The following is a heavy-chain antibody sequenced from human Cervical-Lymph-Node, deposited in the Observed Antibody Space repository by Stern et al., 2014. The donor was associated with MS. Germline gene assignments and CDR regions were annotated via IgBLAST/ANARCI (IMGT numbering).Heavy chain of an antibody. CDR3: AREVAGHRLGMMDV. Sequence: QVQLVQSGAEVKKPGASVKVSCKASGYTFTNYYMHWVRQAPGQGLAWMGIINPSGGSTSYAQKLQGRVTMTRDTSTSTVYMELSSLRSEDTAVYYCAREVAGHRLGMMDVWGQGTTVTVSS. D-gene: IGHD6-19*01. CDR2: INPSGGST. V-gene: IGHV1-46*01. J-gene: IGHJ6*02. CDR1: GYTFTNYY.